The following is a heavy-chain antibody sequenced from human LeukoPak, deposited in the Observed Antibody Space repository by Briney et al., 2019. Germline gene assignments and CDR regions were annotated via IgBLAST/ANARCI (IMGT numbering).Heavy chain of an antibody. CDR1: GGSISSSSYY. CDR3: ARHVLRFLEWLLDPPNWFDP. J-gene: IGHJ5*02. Sequence: SETLSLTCTVSGGSISSSSYYWGWIRQPPGKGLEWIGSIYYSGSTYYNPSLKSRVTISVDTSNNQFSLKLSSVTAADTAVYYCARHVLRFLEWLLDPPNWFDPWGQGTLVTVSS. D-gene: IGHD3-3*01. V-gene: IGHV4-39*01. CDR2: IYYSGST.